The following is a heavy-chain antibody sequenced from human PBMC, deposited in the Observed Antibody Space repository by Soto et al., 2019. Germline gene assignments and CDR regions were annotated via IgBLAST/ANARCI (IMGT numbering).Heavy chain of an antibody. V-gene: IGHV3-23*01. CDR3: AKSARSGGSGPTDY. CDR1: EFTFSSYA. J-gene: IGHJ4*02. CDR2: IGGDGAST. D-gene: IGHD3-10*01. Sequence: EVQLLESGGGLVQPGGSLRLSCAASEFTFSSYAMSWVRQAPGKGLEWVSAIGGDGASTYYADSVKGRFTISRDNSKNTLYLQMSSLRVEDTAVYYCAKSARSGGSGPTDYWGQGTLVTVSS.